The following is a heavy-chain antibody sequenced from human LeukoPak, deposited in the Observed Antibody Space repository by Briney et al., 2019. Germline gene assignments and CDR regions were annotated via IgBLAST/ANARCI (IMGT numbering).Heavy chain of an antibody. CDR1: GGSISSYY. Sequence: SETLSLTCTVSGGSISSYYWSWIRQPPGKGLEWIGYIYYSWSTNYNPSLKSRVTISVDTSKNQFSLKLSSVTAADTAVYYCARHYDILTGYYTLDYWGQGTLVTVSS. J-gene: IGHJ4*02. V-gene: IGHV4-59*08. CDR3: ARHYDILTGYYTLDY. CDR2: IYYSWST. D-gene: IGHD3-9*01.